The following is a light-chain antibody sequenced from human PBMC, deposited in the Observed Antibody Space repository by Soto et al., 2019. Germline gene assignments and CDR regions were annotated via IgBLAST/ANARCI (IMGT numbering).Light chain of an antibody. Sequence: QSVLTQPPSASGTPGQRVTISCSGSHSNSGSNYVYWYQQLPGTAPKLLIYSNDQRPSGVPDRFSGSKSGNTASLTVSGLQAEDEADYYCSSYAGSSNVFGTGTKLTVL. CDR3: SSYAGSSNV. J-gene: IGLJ1*01. CDR2: SND. CDR1: HSNSGSNY. V-gene: IGLV1-47*02.